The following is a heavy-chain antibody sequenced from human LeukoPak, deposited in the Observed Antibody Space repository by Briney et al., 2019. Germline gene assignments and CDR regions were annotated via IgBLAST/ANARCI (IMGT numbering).Heavy chain of an antibody. Sequence: GGSLRLSCAVSGFTFSNYALSGFGRPPGRGVEGVSAISGSGGSTYYADSVKGRFTISRDNSKDTLYLQRNSLRAEDTAVYYGASHWLLPSPVDYWGQGTLVTVSS. CDR2: ISGSGGST. CDR1: GFTFSNYA. J-gene: IGHJ4*02. V-gene: IGHV3-23*01. CDR3: ASHWLLPSPVDY. D-gene: IGHD3-9*01.